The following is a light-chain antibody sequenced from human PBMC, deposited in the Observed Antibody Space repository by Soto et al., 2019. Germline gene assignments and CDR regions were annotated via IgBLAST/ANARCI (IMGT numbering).Light chain of an antibody. CDR2: AAS. Sequence: ENVMTQSPATLSVSLGQRATMSYRASQSVSNNLAWYQQKPGQTPRLLLYAASTRATDIPARFSGSGSACYFTHTTGSLQRVDFPNSYCHQYNNWPTTFGQGTSMDIK. J-gene: IGKJ5*01. CDR3: HQYNNWPTT. CDR1: QSVSNN. V-gene: IGKV3-15*01.